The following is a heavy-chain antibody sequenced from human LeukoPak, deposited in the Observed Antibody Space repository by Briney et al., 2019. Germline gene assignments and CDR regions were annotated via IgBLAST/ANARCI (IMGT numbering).Heavy chain of an antibody. CDR1: GYTFTRYY. D-gene: IGHD3-22*01. V-gene: IGHV1-46*01. CDR2: IHPSGDST. J-gene: IGHJ3*02. Sequence: ASVKVSCKASGYTFTRYYMHWVRQAPGQGLEWMGIIHPSGDSTSYAQKFQGRVTMTRDMSTSTVYMELSSLRYEDTAVYYCARRYYDSSGWDAFDIWGQGTMVTVSS. CDR3: ARRYYDSSGWDAFDI.